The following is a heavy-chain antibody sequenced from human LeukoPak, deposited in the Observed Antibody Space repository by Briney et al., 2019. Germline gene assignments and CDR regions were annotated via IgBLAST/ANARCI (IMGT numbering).Heavy chain of an antibody. V-gene: IGHV4-59*08. D-gene: IGHD3-3*01. CDR3: ARLDWSNYSIDY. CDR1: GGSITSYD. J-gene: IGHJ4*02. Sequence: PSETLSLTCTVSGGSITSYDWSWIWQPPGEGLEWIGYINNSGRTNYKPALKSRVTISLDTSKNQLSLKLNSVTAADTAVYFCARLDWSNYSIDYWGQGTLVTVSS. CDR2: INNSGRT.